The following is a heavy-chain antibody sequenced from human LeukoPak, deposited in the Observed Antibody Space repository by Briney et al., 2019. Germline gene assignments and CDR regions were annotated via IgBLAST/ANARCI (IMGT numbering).Heavy chain of an antibody. J-gene: IGHJ5*02. CDR1: GYTFTSYY. CDR2: INPSGGST. Sequence: GASVKVSCKASGYTFTSYYMHWVRQAPGQGLEWMGIINPSGGSTNYAQKFQGRVTMTRDTSTSTVYMELSSLRSEDTAVYYCARVRKRITMIVVTKAEGWFDPWGQGTLVTVSP. CDR3: ARVRKRITMIVVTKAEGWFDP. V-gene: IGHV1-46*01. D-gene: IGHD3-22*01.